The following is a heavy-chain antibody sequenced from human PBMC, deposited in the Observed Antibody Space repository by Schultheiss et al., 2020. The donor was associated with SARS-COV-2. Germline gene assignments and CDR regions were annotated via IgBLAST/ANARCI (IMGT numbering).Heavy chain of an antibody. V-gene: IGHV4-34*01. J-gene: IGHJ6*02. CDR2: INHSGST. D-gene: IGHD3-16*01. Sequence: GSLRLSCAASGFTVSSNYMSWVRQAPGKGLEWIGEINHSGSTNYNPSLKSRVTISVDTSKNQFSLKLSSVTAADTAVYYCARGSGAFGGRSAAHYYYYGMDVWGQGTTVTVSS. CDR1: GFTVSSNY. CDR3: ARGSGAFGGRSAAHYYYYGMDV.